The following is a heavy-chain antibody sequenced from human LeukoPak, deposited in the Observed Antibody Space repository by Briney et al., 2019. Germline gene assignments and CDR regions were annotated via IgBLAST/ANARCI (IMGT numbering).Heavy chain of an antibody. D-gene: IGHD3-16*01. Sequence: PGGSLRLSCAASGFTFFNAWMSWVRQAPGKGLEWLGRIQNKADGGTTEYGEPVNGRFTISRDDSKNTLFLQMNGLKTEDTAVYYCAREVMYSFDFWGQGALVTVSS. J-gene: IGHJ4*02. CDR1: GFTFFNAW. CDR3: AREVMYSFDF. V-gene: IGHV3-15*01. CDR2: IQNKADGGTT.